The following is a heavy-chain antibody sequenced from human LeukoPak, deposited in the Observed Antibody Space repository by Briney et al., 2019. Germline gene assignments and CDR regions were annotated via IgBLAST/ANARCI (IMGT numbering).Heavy chain of an antibody. D-gene: IGHD4-17*01. V-gene: IGHV4-59*08. J-gene: IGHJ6*02. CDR2: IYYSGST. CDR3: ARWDYGDYYYYGMDV. Sequence: SETLSLTCTVSGGSISSYYWSWIQQPPGKGLEWIGYIYYSGSTNYNPSLKSRVTISVDTSKNQFSLKLSSVTAADTAVYYCARWDYGDYYYYGMDVWGQGTTVTVSS. CDR1: GGSISSYY.